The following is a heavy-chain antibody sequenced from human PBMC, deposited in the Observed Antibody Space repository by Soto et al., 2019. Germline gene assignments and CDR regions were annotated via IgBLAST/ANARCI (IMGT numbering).Heavy chain of an antibody. CDR2: ISASGGST. D-gene: IGHD3-10*01. CDR3: AKSPHRYGSGSSLWREPWGPLYFDL. CDR1: GFTFSSYA. V-gene: IGHV3-23*01. J-gene: IGHJ2*01. Sequence: EVQLLESGGGLVQPGGSLRLSCAASGFTFSSYAMNWVRQAKGLEWVSAISASGGSTYYADSVKGRFTISRDNSKNTLYLQMNSLRAEDTAIYYCAKSPHRYGSGSSLWREPWGPLYFDLWGRGTLVTVSS.